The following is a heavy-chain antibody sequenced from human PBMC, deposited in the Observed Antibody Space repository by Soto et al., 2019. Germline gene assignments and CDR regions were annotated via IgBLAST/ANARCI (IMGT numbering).Heavy chain of an antibody. J-gene: IGHJ4*02. V-gene: IGHV4-39*01. CDR1: GGSVTNSSYY. Sequence: LSLTCTVSGGSVTNSSYYWGWIRQSPGKGLEWIGSVYYRGRSYSKSSVKSRVTISVDTSKNQFSLNFNSVTASDTALYYCVSQRTTVLTQAYFDHWGPGALVTVSS. CDR2: VYYRGRS. CDR3: VSQRTTVLTQAYFDH. D-gene: IGHD4-17*01.